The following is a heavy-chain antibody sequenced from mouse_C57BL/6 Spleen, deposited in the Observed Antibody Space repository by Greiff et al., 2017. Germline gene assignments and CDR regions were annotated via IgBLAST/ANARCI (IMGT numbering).Heavy chain of an antibody. D-gene: IGHD2-2*01. J-gene: IGHJ2*01. CDR3: AREEGYDNY. CDR1: GYTFTSYW. CDR2: IDPSDSYT. V-gene: IGHV1-50*01. Sequence: QVQLQQPGAELVKPGASVKLSCKASGYTFTSYWMQWVKQRPGQGLEWIGEIDPSDSYTNYNQKFKGKATLTVDTSSSTAYMQLSSLTSEDSAVYYCAREEGYDNYWGQGTTLTGSS.